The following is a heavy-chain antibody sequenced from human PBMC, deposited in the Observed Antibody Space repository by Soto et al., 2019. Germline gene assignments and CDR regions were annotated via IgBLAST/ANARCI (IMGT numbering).Heavy chain of an antibody. Sequence: GGSLRLSCAASGFTFSSYAMHWVRQAPGKGLEWVAVISYDGSNKYYADSVKGRFTISRDNSKNTLYLQMNSLRAEDTAVYYCARDGAAAAGDYYYYGMDVWGQGTTVIVSS. CDR3: ARDGAAAAGDYYYYGMDV. CDR1: GFTFSSYA. CDR2: ISYDGSNK. V-gene: IGHV3-30-3*01. D-gene: IGHD6-13*01. J-gene: IGHJ6*02.